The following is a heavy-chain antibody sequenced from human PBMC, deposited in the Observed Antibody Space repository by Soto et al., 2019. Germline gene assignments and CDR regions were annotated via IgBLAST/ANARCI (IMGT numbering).Heavy chain of an antibody. Sequence: QVQLVESGGGVVQRGRSLRLSCAASGFTFSSYGMHWVRQAPGKGLEWVAVISYDGSNKYYADSVKGRFTISRDNSKNTLYLQMNSLRAEDTAVYYCAPWFGAFDYWGQGTLVTVSS. D-gene: IGHD3-10*01. J-gene: IGHJ4*02. V-gene: IGHV3-30*03. CDR1: GFTFSSYG. CDR3: APWFGAFDY. CDR2: ISYDGSNK.